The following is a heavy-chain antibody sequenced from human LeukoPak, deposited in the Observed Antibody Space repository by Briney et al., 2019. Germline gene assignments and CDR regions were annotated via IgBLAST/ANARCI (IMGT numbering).Heavy chain of an antibody. Sequence: GGSLRLSCAASGFTFSSYSMNWVRQAPGKGLEWVSSISSSSSYIYYADSVKGRFTISRDNTNNSLYLQMDSLRVEDTAVYYCARKGGYSSGYYYWGQGTLVTVSS. CDR2: ISSSSSYI. V-gene: IGHV3-21*01. D-gene: IGHD3-22*01. CDR3: ARKGGYSSGYYY. CDR1: GFTFSSYS. J-gene: IGHJ4*02.